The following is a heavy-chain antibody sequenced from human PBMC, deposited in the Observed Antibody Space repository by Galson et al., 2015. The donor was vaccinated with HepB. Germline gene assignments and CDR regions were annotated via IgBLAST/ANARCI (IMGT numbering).Heavy chain of an antibody. J-gene: IGHJ5*02. V-gene: IGHV3-15*01. CDR3: TTWGGDYVGH. D-gene: IGHD4-17*01. CDR1: GFTFNTAW. CDR2: IKSITDGGTT. Sequence: SLRLSCAASGFTFNTAWMSWVRQAPGKGLEWVAQIKSITDGGTTDYAAPVKGRFTISRDDSRNRLYLQLNSLKIEDTGVYYCTTWGGDYVGHWGQGTLVTLSS.